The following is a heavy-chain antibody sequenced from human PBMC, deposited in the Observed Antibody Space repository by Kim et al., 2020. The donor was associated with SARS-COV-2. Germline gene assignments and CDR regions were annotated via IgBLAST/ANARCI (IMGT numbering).Heavy chain of an antibody. D-gene: IGHD3-16*01. CDR3: ARGAGLMSWFDP. V-gene: IGHV1-69*05. J-gene: IGHJ5*02. CDR2: IIPVFDAP. CDR1: GGAFSNHA. Sequence: SVKVSCKASGGAFSNHAISWLRQAPGQGLEWMGGIIPVFDAPKYAQKFQGRVTITDESTTTVYMEMTSLRSDDTAVYYCARGAGLMSWFDPWGQGTLVTVSS.